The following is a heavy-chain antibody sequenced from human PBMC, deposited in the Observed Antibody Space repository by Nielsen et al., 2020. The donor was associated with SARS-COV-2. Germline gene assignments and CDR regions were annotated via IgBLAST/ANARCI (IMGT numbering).Heavy chain of an antibody. CDR2: ISSSSSTI. D-gene: IGHD1-14*01. CDR3: ARAYHNYYYAMDV. Sequence: GESLKISCAASGFTFSSYSMNWVRQAPGKGLEWVSYISSSSSTIYYADSVKGRFTISRDNAKSSLYLQLTSLRAEDTAVYYCARAYHNYYYAMDVWGQGTTVTVSS. J-gene: IGHJ6*02. V-gene: IGHV3-48*01. CDR1: GFTFSSYS.